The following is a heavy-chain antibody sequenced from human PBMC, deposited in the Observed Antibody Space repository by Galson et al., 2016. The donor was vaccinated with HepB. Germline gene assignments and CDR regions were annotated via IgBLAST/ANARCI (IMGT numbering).Heavy chain of an antibody. V-gene: IGHV3-30*18. CDR1: GFTFSSYG. D-gene: IGHD6-19*01. CDR2: ISYDGSNK. Sequence: SLRLSCAASGFTFSSYGMHWVRQATGKGLEWVAVISYDGSNKYYADSVKGRFTISRDNSKNPLYLQMNSLRAEDTAVYYCAKDQGLSSGWYGAHFDYWGQGSLVTVSS. CDR3: AKDQGLSSGWYGAHFDY. J-gene: IGHJ4*02.